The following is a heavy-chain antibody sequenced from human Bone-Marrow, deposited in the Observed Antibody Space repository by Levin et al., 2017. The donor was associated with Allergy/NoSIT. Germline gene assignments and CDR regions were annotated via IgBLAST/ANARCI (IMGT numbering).Heavy chain of an antibody. CDR3: ARVGGQRINSMYFYHHGMDV. V-gene: IGHV4-34*01. J-gene: IGHJ6*01. Sequence: SETLSLTCAVSGGSFSDYYWNWIRQPPGKGLEWIGETSHSGSPNYNPALKSRVTISVDTSKSQVSLKLKSVTVADTAVYYCARVGGQRINSMYFYHHGMDVWGRGTSVTVSS. CDR1: GGSFSDYY. CDR2: TSHSGSP. D-gene: IGHD2-15*01.